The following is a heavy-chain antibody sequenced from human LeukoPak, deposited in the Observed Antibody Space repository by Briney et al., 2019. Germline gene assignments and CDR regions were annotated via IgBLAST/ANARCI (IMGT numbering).Heavy chain of an antibody. D-gene: IGHD2-2*02. CDR2: MNPNSGNT. CDR3: ARGPYPHQLLYRGDDWFDP. V-gene: IGHV1-8*01. CDR1: GYTFTSYD. J-gene: IGHJ5*02. Sequence: ASVKVSCKASGYTFTSYDINWVRQATGQGLEWMGWMNPNSGNTGYAQKFQGRVTMTRNTSISTAYMELSSLRSEDTAVYYCARGPYPHQLLYRGDDWFDPWGQGTLVTVSS.